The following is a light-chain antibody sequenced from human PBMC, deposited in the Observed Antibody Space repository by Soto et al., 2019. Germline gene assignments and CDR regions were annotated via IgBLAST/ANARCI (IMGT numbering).Light chain of an antibody. CDR1: SSDVGSYNR. CDR2: EVS. V-gene: IGLV2-18*01. Sequence: QSALTQPPSVSGSPGQSVTISCTGTSSDVGSYNRVSWYQQPPGTAPKLMIYEVSNRPSGVPDRFSGSKSDNTASLTISGLQAEDEADYYCSLYTSSSTLTFGGGTKLTVL. CDR3: SLYTSSSTLT. J-gene: IGLJ3*02.